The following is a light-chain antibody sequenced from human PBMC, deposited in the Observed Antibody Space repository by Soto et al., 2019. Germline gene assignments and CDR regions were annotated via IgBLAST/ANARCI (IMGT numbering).Light chain of an antibody. CDR2: DAS. CDR3: QQLNSYPT. J-gene: IGKJ5*01. V-gene: IGKV1-5*01. CDR1: QRISTW. Sequence: DIQMTQSPSTLSASVGDGVTITCRASQRISTWLAWYQQKPGKAPKLLISDASSLETGVPSRFSGSGSGTDFTLTISSLQPEDFATYYCQQLNSYPTFGQGTRLEIK.